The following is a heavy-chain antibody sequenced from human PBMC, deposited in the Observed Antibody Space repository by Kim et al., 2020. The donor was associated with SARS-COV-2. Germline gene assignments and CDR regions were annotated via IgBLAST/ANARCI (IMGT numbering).Heavy chain of an antibody. Sequence: GGSLRLSCAASGFTFSNAWMSWVRQAPGKGLEWVGRIKSKTDGGTTDYAAPVKGRFTISRDDSKNTLYLQMNSLKTEDTAVYYCTTNTPGSLLGDYFDYWGQGTLVTVSS. D-gene: IGHD3-10*01. CDR1: GFTFSNAW. V-gene: IGHV3-15*01. CDR3: TTNTPGSLLGDYFDY. J-gene: IGHJ4*02. CDR2: IKSKTDGGTT.